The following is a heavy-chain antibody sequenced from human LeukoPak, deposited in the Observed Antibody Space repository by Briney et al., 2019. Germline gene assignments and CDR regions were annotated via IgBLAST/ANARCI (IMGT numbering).Heavy chain of an antibody. CDR1: GGSISSYY. J-gene: IGHJ4*02. CDR3: ARSYYGSGSYYNFDY. D-gene: IGHD3-10*01. CDR2: IYYSGST. Sequence: SETLSLTCTVSGGSISSYYWSWIRQPPGKGLEWIGYIYYSGSTNYNPSPKSRVTISVDTSKNQFSLKLSSVTAADTAVYYCARSYYGSGSYYNFDYWGQGTLVTVSS. V-gene: IGHV4-59*01.